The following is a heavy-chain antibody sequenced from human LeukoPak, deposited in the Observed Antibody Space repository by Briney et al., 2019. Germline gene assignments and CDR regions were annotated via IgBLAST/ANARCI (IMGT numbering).Heavy chain of an antibody. CDR3: ARSKYSSGCFDY. V-gene: IGHV4-34*01. CDR2: INHSGST. Sequence: SETLSLTCAVYGGSFSGYYWSWIRQPPGKGLEWIGEINHSGSTNYNPSLKSRVTISVDTSKDQFSLKLSSVTAADTAVYYCARSKYSSGCFDYWGQGTLVTVSS. CDR1: GGSFSGYY. D-gene: IGHD6-19*01. J-gene: IGHJ4*02.